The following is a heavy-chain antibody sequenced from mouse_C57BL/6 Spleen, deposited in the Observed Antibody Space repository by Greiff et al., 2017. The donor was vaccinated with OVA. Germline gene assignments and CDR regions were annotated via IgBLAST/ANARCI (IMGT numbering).Heavy chain of an antibody. V-gene: IGHV5-4*01. CDR1: GFTFSSYA. Sequence: EVHLVESGGGLVKPGGSLKLSCAASGFTFSSYAMSWVRQTPEKRLEWVATISDGGSYTYYPDNVKGRFTISRDNAKNNLYLQMSHLKSEDTAMYYCARDLGPYAMYYWGQGTSVTVSS. CDR3: ARDLGPYAMYY. CDR2: ISDGGSYT. J-gene: IGHJ4*01. D-gene: IGHD4-1*01.